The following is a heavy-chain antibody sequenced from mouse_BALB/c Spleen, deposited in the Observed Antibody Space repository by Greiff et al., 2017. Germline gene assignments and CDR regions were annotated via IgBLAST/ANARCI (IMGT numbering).Heavy chain of an antibody. J-gene: IGHJ4*01. CDR3: ARGLKFSTTADYAMDY. D-gene: IGHD1-2*01. CDR2: ISSGGST. CDR1: GFTFSSYA. Sequence: EVHLVESGGGLVKPGGSLKLSCAASGFTFSSYAMSWVRQTPEKRLEWVASISSGGSTYYPDSVKGRFTISRDNARNILYLQMSSLRSEDTAMYYCARGLKFSTTADYAMDYWGQGTSVTVAS. V-gene: IGHV5-6-5*01.